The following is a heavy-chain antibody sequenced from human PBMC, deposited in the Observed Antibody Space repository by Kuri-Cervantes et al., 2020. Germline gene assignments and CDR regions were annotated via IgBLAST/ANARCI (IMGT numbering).Heavy chain of an antibody. CDR1: GFTFSSYG. CDR2: IWYDGSNK. D-gene: IGHD1-26*01. CDR3: ARDRDMWELPPDDAFDI. Sequence: GGSLRLSCAASGFTFSSYGMHWVRQAPGKGLEWVAVIWYDGSNKYYADSVKGRFTISRDNSKNTLYLQMNSLRAEDTAVYYCARDRDMWELPPDDAFDIWGQGTMVTVSS. J-gene: IGHJ3*02. V-gene: IGHV3-33*08.